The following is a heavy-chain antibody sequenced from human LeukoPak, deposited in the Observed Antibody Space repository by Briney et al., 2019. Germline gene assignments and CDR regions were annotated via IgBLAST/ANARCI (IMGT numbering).Heavy chain of an antibody. CDR2: ISYDGSNK. J-gene: IGHJ6*02. Sequence: PGGSLRLSCAASGFTFSSYAMHWVRQAPGKGLEWVAVISYDGSNKYYADSVKGRFTISRDNSKNTLYLQMNSLRAEDTAVYYCARGNGWSQNYYYGMDVRGQGTTVTVSS. D-gene: IGHD6-19*01. V-gene: IGHV3-30-3*01. CDR1: GFTFSSYA. CDR3: ARGNGWSQNYYYGMDV.